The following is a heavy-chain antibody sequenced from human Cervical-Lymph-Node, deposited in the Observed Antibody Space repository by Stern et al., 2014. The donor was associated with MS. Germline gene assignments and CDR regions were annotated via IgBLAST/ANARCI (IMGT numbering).Heavy chain of an antibody. CDR1: GYSFTSYW. J-gene: IGHJ4*02. CDR2: IYPGDSDT. CDR3: IRKGSSWYFDY. Sequence: EVHLVESGAEVKKPGESLKISCRGSGYSFTSYWIGWVARMPGKGLEWMGIIYPGDSDTRYSPSFQGQVTISADKSISTAYLQWSSLKASDTAMYYCIRKGSSWYFDYWGQGTLVTVSS. D-gene: IGHD6-13*01. V-gene: IGHV5-51*03.